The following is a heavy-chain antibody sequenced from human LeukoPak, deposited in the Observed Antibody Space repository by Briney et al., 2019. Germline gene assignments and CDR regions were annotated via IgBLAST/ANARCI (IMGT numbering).Heavy chain of an antibody. CDR2: IWYDGSNK. V-gene: IGHV3-33*01. CDR3: ARVAEWLFEPYYFDY. D-gene: IGHD3-3*01. J-gene: IGHJ4*02. Sequence: PGGSLRLSCAASGFTFSSYGMHWVRQAPGKGLEWVAVIWYDGSNKYYADSVKGRSTISRDNSKNTLYLQMNSLRAEDTAVYYCARVAEWLFEPYYFDYWGQGTLVTVSS. CDR1: GFTFSSYG.